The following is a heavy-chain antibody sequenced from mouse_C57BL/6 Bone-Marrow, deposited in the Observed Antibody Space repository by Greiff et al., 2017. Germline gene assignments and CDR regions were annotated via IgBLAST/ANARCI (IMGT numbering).Heavy chain of an antibody. CDR3: ARGGTTVVATPWFAY. J-gene: IGHJ3*01. D-gene: IGHD1-1*01. CDR1: GYTFTSYW. CDR2: IDPNSGGT. Sequence: QVQLQQSGAELVKPGASVKLSCKASGYTFTSYWMHWVKQRPGRGLEWIGRIDPNSGGTKYNEKFKSKATLTVDKPSSTAYMQLSSLTSEDSAVYYCARGGTTVVATPWFAYWGQGTLVTVSA. V-gene: IGHV1-72*01.